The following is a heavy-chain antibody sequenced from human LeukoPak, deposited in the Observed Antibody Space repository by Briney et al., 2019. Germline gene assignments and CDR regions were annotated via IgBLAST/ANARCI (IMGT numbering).Heavy chain of an antibody. Sequence: GSLRLSCAASGFTFSSYAMSWVRQAPGKGLEWVSAISGSGGSTYYADSVKGRFTISRDNAKNSLYLQMNSLRAEDTALYYCAKDPYYYDSSGYHDYWGQGTLVTVSS. CDR1: GFTFSSYA. CDR2: ISGSGGST. CDR3: AKDPYYYDSSGYHDY. J-gene: IGHJ4*02. D-gene: IGHD3-22*01. V-gene: IGHV3-23*01.